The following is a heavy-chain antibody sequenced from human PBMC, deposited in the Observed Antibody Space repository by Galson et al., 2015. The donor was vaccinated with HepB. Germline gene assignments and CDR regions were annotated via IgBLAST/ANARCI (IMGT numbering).Heavy chain of an antibody. CDR2: INAGNGNT. D-gene: IGHD3-22*01. Sequence: SVKVSCKASGYTFTSYAMHWVRQAPGQRLEWMGWINAGNGNTKYSQKFQGRVTITRDTSASTAYMELSSLRSEDTAVYYCAREPKEAYDSSGYYYVDYCGQGTLVTASS. CDR3: AREPKEAYDSSGYYYVDY. CDR1: GYTFTSYA. J-gene: IGHJ4*02. V-gene: IGHV1-3*01.